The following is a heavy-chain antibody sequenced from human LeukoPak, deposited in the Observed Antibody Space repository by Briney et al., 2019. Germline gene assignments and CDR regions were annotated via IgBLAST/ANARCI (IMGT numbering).Heavy chain of an antibody. D-gene: IGHD4-17*01. CDR1: GFTFTSYG. CDR2: ISAYNGNT. J-gene: IGHJ6*03. V-gene: IGHV1-18*01. Sequence: GGSLRLSCAASGFTFTSYGISWVRQAPGQGLEWMGWISAYNGNTNYAQKLQGRVTMTTDTSTSTAYMELGSLRSDDTAVYYCARVFTDGDQRSYYYYYMDVWGKGTTVTISS. CDR3: ARVFTDGDQRSYYYYYMDV.